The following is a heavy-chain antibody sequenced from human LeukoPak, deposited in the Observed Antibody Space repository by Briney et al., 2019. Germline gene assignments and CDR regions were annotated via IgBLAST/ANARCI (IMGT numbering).Heavy chain of an antibody. V-gene: IGHV3-74*01. CDR3: AKGGSSSPRSTFDY. CDR1: GFTFSNYP. J-gene: IGHJ4*02. CDR2: INGDGSTT. Sequence: GSLRVSCVVSGFTFSNYPMSWVRQAPGKGLVWVSHINGDGSTTSYADSVKGRFTISRDNAKNTVYLQMNSLRAEDTAVYYCAKGGSSSPRSTFDYWGQGTLLTVSS. D-gene: IGHD6-13*01.